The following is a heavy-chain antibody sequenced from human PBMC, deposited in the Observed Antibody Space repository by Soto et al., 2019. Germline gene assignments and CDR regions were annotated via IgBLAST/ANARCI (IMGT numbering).Heavy chain of an antibody. J-gene: IGHJ6*02. CDR1: GFTFSSYG. V-gene: IGHV3-30*03. CDR3: ARGGDIVVVPAAAYFYGMDV. Sequence: QVQLVESGGGVVQPGRSVRLSCAASGFTFSSYGMHWVRQAPGKGLEWVAVISYDGSNKYYADSVKGRFTISRDNSKNTLYLQMNSLRAEDTAVYYCARGGDIVVVPAAAYFYGMDVWGQATTVTVSS. CDR2: ISYDGSNK. D-gene: IGHD2-2*01.